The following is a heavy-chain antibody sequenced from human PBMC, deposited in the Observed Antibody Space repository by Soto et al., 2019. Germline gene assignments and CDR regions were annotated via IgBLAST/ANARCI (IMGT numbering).Heavy chain of an antibody. CDR3: AREPGYSSSWYYFDY. CDR1: GFTFSSYS. J-gene: IGHJ4*02. CDR2: ISSSSSYI. Sequence: GGSLRLSCAASGFTFSSYSMNWVRQAPGKGLEWVSSISSSSSYIYYADSVKGRFTISRDNAKNSLYLQMNSLRAEDTAVYYCAREPGYSSSWYYFDYWGQGTLVTVSS. V-gene: IGHV3-21*01. D-gene: IGHD6-13*01.